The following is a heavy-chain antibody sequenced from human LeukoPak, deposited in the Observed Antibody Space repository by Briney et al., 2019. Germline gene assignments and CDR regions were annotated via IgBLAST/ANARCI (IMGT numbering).Heavy chain of an antibody. CDR3: ARGPPIFGVVSDYYYYYGMDV. V-gene: IGHV3-30-3*01. Sequence: GGPLSLSCAASGFPFSSYAMQGVRQAPGRGLEGVEVISYDGSNKHYADSVKGRFTISRDNSKNTLYLQMNSLRAEDTAVYYCARGPPIFGVVSDYYYYYGMDVWGQGTTVTVSS. J-gene: IGHJ6*02. D-gene: IGHD3-3*01. CDR1: GFPFSSYA. CDR2: ISYDGSNK.